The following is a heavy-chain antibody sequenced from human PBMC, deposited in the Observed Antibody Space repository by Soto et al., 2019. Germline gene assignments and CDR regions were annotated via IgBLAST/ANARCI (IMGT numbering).Heavy chain of an antibody. J-gene: IGHJ4*02. CDR3: ARGRYGDY. V-gene: IGHV1-18*01. CDR2: ISAHNGNT. Sequence: QVHLVQSGAEVKKPGASVKVSCQGSGYAFTTYGITWVRQAPGQGLEWMGWISAHNGNTNYAQKLQGRVTGTRDTSTSTAYMELRSDRYDDTAVYYCARGRYGDYWGQGALVTVSS. CDR1: GYAFTTYG. D-gene: IGHD1-1*01.